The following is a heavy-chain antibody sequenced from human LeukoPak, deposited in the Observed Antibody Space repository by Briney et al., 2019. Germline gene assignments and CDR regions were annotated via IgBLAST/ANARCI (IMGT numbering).Heavy chain of an antibody. D-gene: IGHD3-9*01. V-gene: IGHV3-9*01. CDR2: ISWNSGTI. CDR1: GFTFDDYA. J-gene: IGHJ4*02. CDR3: AKGVKTLLRYFDWLPPPFDY. Sequence: GGSLRLSCAASGFTFDDYAMHWVRQAPGKGLEWVSGISWNSGTIGYADSVKGRFTISRDNAKNSLYLQMNSLRAEDTAVYYCAKGVKTLLRYFDWLPPPFDYWGQGTLVTVSS.